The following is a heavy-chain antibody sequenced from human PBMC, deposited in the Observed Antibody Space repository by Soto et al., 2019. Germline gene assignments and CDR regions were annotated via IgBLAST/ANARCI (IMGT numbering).Heavy chain of an antibody. CDR1: GYTYTEYA. CDR3: TSSSERGY. CDR2: INVGNGNA. Sequence: QVQFVQSGAEVKKPGASVKLSCKTSGYTYTEYAIHWVRQAPGQGLEWMGWINVGNGNAKYSQRVEGRVTMTRDASASTGYMEVGSLASEDTAVYYCTSSSERGYWGQGTLVTVSS. V-gene: IGHV1-3*01. J-gene: IGHJ4*02.